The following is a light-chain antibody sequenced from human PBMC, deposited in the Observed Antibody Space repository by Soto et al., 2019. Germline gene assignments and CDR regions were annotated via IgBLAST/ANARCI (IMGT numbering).Light chain of an antibody. CDR1: SSDVGGYNY. J-gene: IGLJ1*01. CDR2: DVS. V-gene: IGLV2-14*01. Sequence: QSVLTQPAPVSGSPGQSITISWTGTSSDVGGYNYVSWYQQHPGKAPKLIIYDVSNRPSGVSNRFSGSKSGNTASLTISGLQSEDESDYYCSSYTSSSTYVFGTGTRSPS. CDR3: SSYTSSSTYV.